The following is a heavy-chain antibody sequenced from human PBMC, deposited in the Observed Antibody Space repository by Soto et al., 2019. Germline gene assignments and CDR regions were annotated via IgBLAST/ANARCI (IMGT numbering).Heavy chain of an antibody. CDR1: GYTFTTYG. Sequence: ASVKVSCKASGYTFTTYGIHWVRQAPGQRLEWLGWINAGDGNTKYSQMFQGRVTITRDTSATTAYMELSSLRSEDTAVYFCARGPVVRPYYFDYWGQETLVTVSS. CDR2: INAGDGNT. J-gene: IGHJ4*02. D-gene: IGHD2-15*01. V-gene: IGHV1-3*01. CDR3: ARGPVVRPYYFDY.